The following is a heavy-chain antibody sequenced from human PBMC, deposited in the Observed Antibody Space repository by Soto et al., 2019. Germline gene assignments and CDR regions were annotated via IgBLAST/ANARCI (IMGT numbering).Heavy chain of an antibody. Sequence: GGSLRLSCATSGFTFSDSDIHWVRQTSGKGLEWLGRIRAKANNYATADAASVKGRFTISRDDSKNTAYLQMNSLKTEDTAVYYCTNKGDDFDYWGQGTLVTVS. V-gene: IGHV3-73*01. CDR1: GFTFSDSD. CDR3: TNKGDDFDY. CDR2: IRAKANNYAT. J-gene: IGHJ4*02.